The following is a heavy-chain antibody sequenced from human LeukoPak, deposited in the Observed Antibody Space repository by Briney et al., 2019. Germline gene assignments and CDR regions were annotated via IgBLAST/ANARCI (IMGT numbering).Heavy chain of an antibody. CDR1: GFTFSSYN. J-gene: IGHJ6*03. Sequence: GGSLRLSCAASGFTFSSYNMNWVRQAPGKGLEWVSSITSSSSYIYYADSVKGRFTISRDNAKNSLYLQINSLRAEDTAVYYCARVPYSGGYGDYYYYYMDVWGKGTTVTISS. CDR2: ITSSSSYI. V-gene: IGHV3-21*01. D-gene: IGHD1-26*01. CDR3: ARVPYSGGYGDYYYYYMDV.